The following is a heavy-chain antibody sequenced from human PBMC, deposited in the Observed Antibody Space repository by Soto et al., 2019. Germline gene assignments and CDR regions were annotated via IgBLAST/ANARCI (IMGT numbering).Heavy chain of an antibody. D-gene: IGHD2-2*01. CDR3: AKDTVVEPATMPEYFQH. J-gene: IGHJ1*01. CDR1: GFTFNSYA. Sequence: GGSLRLSCAASGFTFNSYAMSWVRQAPGKGLEWVSSISGSGGSTYYADSVKGRFTVSRDNSKSTLYLLMNSLRAEDTAVYFCAKDTVVEPATMPEYFQHWGQSTLVTVSS. V-gene: IGHV3-23*01. CDR2: ISGSGGST.